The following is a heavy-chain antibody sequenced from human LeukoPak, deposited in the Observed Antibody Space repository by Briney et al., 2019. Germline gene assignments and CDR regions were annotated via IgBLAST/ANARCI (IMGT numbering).Heavy chain of an antibody. CDR3: AKAESPPPDWFDY. CDR2: ISDSGGST. D-gene: IGHD3-9*01. CDR1: GFTFSSYA. V-gene: IGHV3-23*01. Sequence: PGGSLRLSCAASGFTFSSYAMSWVRQAPGKGLEWVSTISDSGGSTHYADSVKGRFTISRDNSKNTLYLQMNSLRAEDTAVYYCAKAESPPPDWFDYWGQGTLVTVSS. J-gene: IGHJ4*02.